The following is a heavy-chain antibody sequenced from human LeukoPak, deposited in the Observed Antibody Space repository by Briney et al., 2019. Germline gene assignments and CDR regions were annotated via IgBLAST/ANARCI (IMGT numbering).Heavy chain of an antibody. CDR3: ARVSGLAVAGTPPLSFDY. V-gene: IGHV1-69*05. CDR2: IIPIFGTA. J-gene: IGHJ4*02. Sequence: GSSVKVSCKASGVTFSSYAISWVRQAPGQGLEWMGGIIPIFGTANYAQKFQGRVTVTTDESTSTAYMELSSLRSEDTAVYYCARVSGLAVAGTPPLSFDYWGQGTLVTVSS. CDR1: GVTFSSYA. D-gene: IGHD6-19*01.